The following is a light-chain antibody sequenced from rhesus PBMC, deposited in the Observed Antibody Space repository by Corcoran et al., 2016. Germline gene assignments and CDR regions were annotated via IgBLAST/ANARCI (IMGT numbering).Light chain of an antibody. V-gene: IGKV1-32*02. CDR3: QQGNSNPPYS. Sequence: DIQMSQSPSSLSASVGDRVTITCRASQGISSYLHWYQQKPGKAPKLLIYYANSLASGDPSRFSGSGSGIEVNLTISSLQPEDFATYYWQQGNSNPPYSFGQGTKVEIK. J-gene: IGKJ2*01. CDR1: QGISSY. CDR2: YAN.